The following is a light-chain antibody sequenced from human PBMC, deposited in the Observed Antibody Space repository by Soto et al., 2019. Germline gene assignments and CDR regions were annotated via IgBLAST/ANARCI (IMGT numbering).Light chain of an antibody. V-gene: IGKV1-39*01. Sequence: DIQMTQSPSSLSASLGDRVNITCRASRTIDNYLNWYQQKPGRAPELLVYATSSLQSGVPSRFTGGGSGTHFTLTISGLQPEDFATYFCQQSYNTPITFGQGTRLEIK. CDR2: ATS. CDR3: QQSYNTPIT. CDR1: RTIDNY. J-gene: IGKJ5*01.